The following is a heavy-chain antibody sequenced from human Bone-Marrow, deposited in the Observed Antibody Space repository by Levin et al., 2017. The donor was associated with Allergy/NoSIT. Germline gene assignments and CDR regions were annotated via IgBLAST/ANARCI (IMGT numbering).Heavy chain of an antibody. V-gene: IGHV5-10-1*01. CDR2: IDPTDSYT. D-gene: IGHD6-13*01. CDR1: GYTFSTYW. CDR3: AGHHVPGAAAGSGWFDP. J-gene: IGHJ5*02. Sequence: GESLKISCKGSGYTFSTYWISWVRQTPGKGLEWMGRIDPTDSYTDYSPSFQGHVIMSVDTSISTAYLQWNSLKSSDTAVYFCAGHHVPGAAAGSGWFDPWGLGTLVTVSS.